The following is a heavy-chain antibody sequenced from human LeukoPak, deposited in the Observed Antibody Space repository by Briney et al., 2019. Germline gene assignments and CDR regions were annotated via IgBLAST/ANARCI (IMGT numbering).Heavy chain of an antibody. V-gene: IGHV3-9*01. Sequence: KTGGSLRLSCAASGFTFDDYAMHWVRQAPGKGLEWVSGISWNSGSIGYADSVEGRFTISRDNAKNSLYLQMNSLRAEDTALYYCAKDTKPYLIAVAGDWGQGTLVTVSS. CDR1: GFTFDDYA. J-gene: IGHJ4*02. CDR2: ISWNSGSI. CDR3: AKDTKPYLIAVAGD. D-gene: IGHD6-19*01.